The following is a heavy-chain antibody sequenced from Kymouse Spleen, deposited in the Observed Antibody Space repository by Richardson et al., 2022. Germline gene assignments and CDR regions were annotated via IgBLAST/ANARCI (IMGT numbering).Heavy chain of an antibody. Sequence: EVQLVESGGGLVKPGGSLRLSCAASGFTFSSYSMNWVRQAPGKGLEWVSSISSSSSYIYYADSVKGRFTISRDNAKNSLYLQMNSLRAEDTAVYYCAREDNWNYVFDYWGQGTLVTVSS. CDR1: GFTFSSYS. D-gene: IGHD1-7*01. CDR3: AREDNWNYVFDY. J-gene: IGHJ4*02. V-gene: IGHV3-21*03. CDR2: ISSSSSYI.